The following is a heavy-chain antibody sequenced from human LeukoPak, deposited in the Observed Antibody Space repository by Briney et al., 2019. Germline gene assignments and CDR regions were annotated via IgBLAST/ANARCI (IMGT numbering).Heavy chain of an antibody. Sequence: QTGGSLRLSCAASGFTFSSYGMHWVRQAPGKGLEWVAFIRYDGSNKYYADSVKGRFTISRDNSKNTLYLQMNSLRAEDTAVYYCAKCGGKTHSSGFLHLGLCYYMDVWGKGTTVTISS. CDR1: GFTFSSYG. CDR3: AKCGGKTHSSGFLHLGLCYYMDV. CDR2: IRYDGSNK. D-gene: IGHD5-18*01. V-gene: IGHV3-30*02. J-gene: IGHJ6*03.